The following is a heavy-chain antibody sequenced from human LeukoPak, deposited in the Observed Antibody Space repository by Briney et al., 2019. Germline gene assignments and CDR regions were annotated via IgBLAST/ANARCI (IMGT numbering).Heavy chain of an antibody. J-gene: IGHJ4*02. D-gene: IGHD3-3*01. CDR1: GGSISSSSYS. CDR2: IYYNGTA. Sequence: KPSETLSLTCTVSGGSISSSSYSWGGIRQPPAKGLESVGRIYYNGTAYYNPSLNSRVTISVDASKLQFSLKLSSVAATDTAVYFCARLRFDFWSGYPHPYFDYWGQGTLVTVSS. CDR3: ARLRFDFWSGYPHPYFDY. V-gene: IGHV4-39*01.